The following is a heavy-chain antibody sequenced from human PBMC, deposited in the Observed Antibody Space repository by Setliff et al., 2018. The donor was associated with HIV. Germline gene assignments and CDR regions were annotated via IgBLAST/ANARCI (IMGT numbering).Heavy chain of an antibody. J-gene: IGHJ5*02. D-gene: IGHD3-10*01. CDR1: GGSVNTNRYY. Sequence: SETLSLTCSVSGGSVNTNRYYWVWIRQPPGKGPEWIGSVYFRGSTYYNPSLESRVAMSVDTSTNQFSLKLISVTAADTSVYYCARQEIFGLVRGVISWGQGTLVTVSS. CDR3: ARQEIFGLVRGVIS. V-gene: IGHV4-39*01. CDR2: VYFRGST.